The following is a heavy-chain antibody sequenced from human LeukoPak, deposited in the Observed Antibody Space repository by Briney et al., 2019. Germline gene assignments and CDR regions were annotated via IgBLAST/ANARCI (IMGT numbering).Heavy chain of an antibody. CDR3: ARWGETLLVAPIWYFDY. D-gene: IGHD3-16*01. Sequence: SETLSLTCAVYGGSFSAYYWSWIRQPPGKGLEWIGEINHSGSTNYNPSLKSRVTISVDTSKNQFSLKLSSVTAADTAVYYSARWGETLLVAPIWYFDYWGQGTLVTVSS. V-gene: IGHV4-34*01. CDR1: GGSFSAYY. J-gene: IGHJ4*02. CDR2: INHSGST.